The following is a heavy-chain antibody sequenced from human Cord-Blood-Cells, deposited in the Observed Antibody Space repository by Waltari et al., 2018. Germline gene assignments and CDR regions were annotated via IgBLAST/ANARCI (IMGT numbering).Heavy chain of an antibody. D-gene: IGHD6-6*01. CDR1: GFTFSSNG. J-gene: IGHJ4*02. CDR3: ASEYSSSFDY. CDR2: IWYDGSNK. Sequence: QVQLVESGGGVVQPGRSLRLFCAASGFTFSSNGLRWVRQAPGKGLEWVAVIWYDGSNKYYADSVKGRFTISRDNSKNTLYLQMNSLRAEDTAVYYCASEYSSSFDYWGQGTLVTVSS. V-gene: IGHV3-33*01.